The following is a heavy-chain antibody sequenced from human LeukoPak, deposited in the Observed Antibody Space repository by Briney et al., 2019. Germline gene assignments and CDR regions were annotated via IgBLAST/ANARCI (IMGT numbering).Heavy chain of an antibody. CDR2: IYTSGNT. V-gene: IGHV4-4*07. D-gene: IGHD2/OR15-2a*01. Sequence: PSETLSLTCTVSGASVGDYYWSWIRQAAGKGLEWLGRIYTSGNTIYNPSLQSRVTISVDVSKNQFSLRLISMTAADTGIYYCVVDNRDFWGQGTLVTVSS. CDR1: GASVGDYY. J-gene: IGHJ4*02. CDR3: VVDNRDF.